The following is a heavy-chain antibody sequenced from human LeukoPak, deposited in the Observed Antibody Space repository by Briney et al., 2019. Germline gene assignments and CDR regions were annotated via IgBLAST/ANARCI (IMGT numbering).Heavy chain of an antibody. D-gene: IGHD3-16*01. J-gene: IGHJ6*03. CDR1: GGSITNYY. Sequence: SETLSLTCTVSGGSITNYYWSWIRQPAGKGLEWIGRIYTSGSTNYNPSLKSRVTMSVDTSRNQFSLKLSSVTAADTAFYYCAKRGDKRGVGGKGPTVTIS. V-gene: IGHV4-4*07. CDR2: IYTSGST. CDR3: AKRGDKRGV.